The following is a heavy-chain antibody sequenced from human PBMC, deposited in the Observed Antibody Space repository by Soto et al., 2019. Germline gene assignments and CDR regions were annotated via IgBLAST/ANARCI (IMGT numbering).Heavy chain of an antibody. V-gene: IGHV6-1*01. CDR1: GDSVSSNSAA. CDR3: ARDWNSYGYPDAFDI. CDR2: TYYRSKWYN. D-gene: IGHD5-18*01. J-gene: IGHJ3*02. Sequence: SQTLSLTCAISGDSVSSNSAAWNWIRQSPSRGLEWLGRTYYRSKWYNDYAVSVKSRITINPDTSTSTAYMELRSLRSDDTAVYYCARDWNSYGYPDAFDIWGQGTMVTVS.